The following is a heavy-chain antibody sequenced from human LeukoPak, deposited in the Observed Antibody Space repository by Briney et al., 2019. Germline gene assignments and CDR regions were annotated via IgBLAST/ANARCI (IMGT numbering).Heavy chain of an antibody. V-gene: IGHV3-53*01. CDR3: VVLDY. D-gene: IGHD2-15*01. J-gene: IGHJ4*02. CDR1: GFTVSSNY. CDR2: IYTNGNA. Sequence: GGSLRLSCVASGFTVSSNYMSWVRQAPGKGLGWVSVIYTNGNAYHADSVQGRFTISRDSSKNTLYLQMNSLRTEDTAVYYCVVLDYWGQGTLVTVSS.